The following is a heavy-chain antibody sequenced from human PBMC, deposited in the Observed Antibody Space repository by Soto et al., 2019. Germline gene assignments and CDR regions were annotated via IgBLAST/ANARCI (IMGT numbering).Heavy chain of an antibody. Sequence: EVQLVESGGGLVQPGGSLRLSCVASGFTFSSDWMHWVRQAPGKGLVWVSRINSDGSSRSSGDSVKGRFTISRDNAKNTLYLQMNSLRAEDTAVYYCARGVAGAGGSYGMDVWGPGTTVTVSS. CDR1: GFTFSSDW. D-gene: IGHD6-13*01. CDR2: INSDGSSR. J-gene: IGHJ6*02. V-gene: IGHV3-74*01. CDR3: ARGVAGAGGSYGMDV.